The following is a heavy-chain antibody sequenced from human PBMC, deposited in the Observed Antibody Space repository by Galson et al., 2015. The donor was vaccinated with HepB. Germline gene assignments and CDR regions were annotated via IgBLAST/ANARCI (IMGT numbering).Heavy chain of an antibody. J-gene: IGHJ1*01. D-gene: IGHD1-26*01. CDR2: IYYSGST. V-gene: IGHV4-59*08. CDR3: AKRLGVNERGGSEYFQH. CDR1: GGSISSYY. Sequence: ETLSLTCTVSGGSISSYYWSWIRQPPGKGLEWIGYIYYSGSTNYNPSLKSRVTISVDTSKNQFSLKLSSVTAADTAVYYRAKRLGVNERGGSEYFQHWGQGTLVTVSS.